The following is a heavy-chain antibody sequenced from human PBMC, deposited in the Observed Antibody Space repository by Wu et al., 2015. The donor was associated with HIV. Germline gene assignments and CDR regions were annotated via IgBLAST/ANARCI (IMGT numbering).Heavy chain of an antibody. V-gene: IGHV1-69*13. Sequence: QVQLAQSGDEVRKPGSSVKVSCKASGGTFASQGVIWVRQAPGQGLEWVGTFIPIFTTTNYAQKFQGRVTITADDSTSTAYMELSSLTSEDTAVYYCVRGARGMPKGAFDIWGQGTLVIVSS. CDR1: GGTFASQG. J-gene: IGHJ3*02. D-gene: IGHD3-16*01. CDR2: FIPIFTTT. CDR3: VRGARGMPKGAFDI.